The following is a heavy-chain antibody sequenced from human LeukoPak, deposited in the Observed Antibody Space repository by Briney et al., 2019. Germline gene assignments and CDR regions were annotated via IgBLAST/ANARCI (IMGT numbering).Heavy chain of an antibody. V-gene: IGHV3-7*01. CDR1: GFAFSSYW. D-gene: IGHD2-21*01. CDR2: INQDGNSQ. Sequence: QSGGSLRLSCEASGFAFSSYWAGWVRQAPGKGLEWVANINQDGNSQNYVDSVRGRFTISKDNAKNSVYLQMNSLRAEDTAVYYCARSLWPEDYWGQGILVTVSS. CDR3: ARSLWPEDY. J-gene: IGHJ4*02.